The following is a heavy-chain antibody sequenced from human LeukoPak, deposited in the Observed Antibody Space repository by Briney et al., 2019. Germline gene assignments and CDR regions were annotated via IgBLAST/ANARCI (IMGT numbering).Heavy chain of an antibody. V-gene: IGHV3-21*01. J-gene: IGHJ4*02. CDR3: ANIVGATLR. CDR1: GFTFSSYE. D-gene: IGHD1-26*01. CDR2: ISSSSSYI. Sequence: GGSLRLSCAASGFTFSSYEMNWVRQAPGKGLEWVSSISSSSSYIYYADSVKGRFTISRDNAKNSLYLQMNSLRAEDTAVYYCANIVGATLRWGQGTLVTVSS.